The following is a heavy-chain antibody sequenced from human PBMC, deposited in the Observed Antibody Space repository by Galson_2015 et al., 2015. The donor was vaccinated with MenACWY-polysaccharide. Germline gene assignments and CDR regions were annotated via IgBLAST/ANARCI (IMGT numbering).Heavy chain of an antibody. D-gene: IGHD2-8*02. V-gene: IGHV3-7*01. Sequence: SLRLSCAASGFTFRSYWMSWVRQAPGRGLECVAKINEDGSAKYYVDSVKGRFIISRDNAENSLYLQMNSLRAEDTAVYFCARVYWRSLVGAQGPLGPVS. J-gene: IGHJ4*02. CDR2: INEDGSAK. CDR1: GFTFRSYW. CDR3: ARVYWRSLV.